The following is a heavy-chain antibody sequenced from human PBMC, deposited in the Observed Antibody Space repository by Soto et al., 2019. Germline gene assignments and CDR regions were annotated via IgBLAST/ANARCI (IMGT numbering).Heavy chain of an antibody. J-gene: IGHJ6*02. D-gene: IGHD2-21*01. CDR2: INPNSGGT. V-gene: IGHV1-2*04. Sequence: ASVKVSCKASGYTFTGYYMHWVRQAPGQGLEWMGWINPNSGGTNYAQKFQGWVTMTRDTSISTAYMELSRLRSDDTAVYYCARSPPQLIYGMDVWGQGTTVTVSS. CDR1: GYTFTGYY. CDR3: ARSPPQLIYGMDV.